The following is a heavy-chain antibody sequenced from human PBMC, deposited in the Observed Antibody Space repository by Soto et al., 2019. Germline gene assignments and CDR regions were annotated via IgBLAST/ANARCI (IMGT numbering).Heavy chain of an antibody. CDR3: ARDPYSTGPSYFEH. Sequence: PGGSLRLSCAASGFSFSNYAMHWVRQAPGKGLEWVAVISYDGVNEYYADSVKGRFTISKDYSKNMLYLQVDGLRVEDTAVYYCARDPYSTGPSYFEHWGQRTQVTVSS. J-gene: IGHJ4*02. V-gene: IGHV3-30-3*01. CDR2: ISYDGVNE. D-gene: IGHD6-19*01. CDR1: GFSFSNYA.